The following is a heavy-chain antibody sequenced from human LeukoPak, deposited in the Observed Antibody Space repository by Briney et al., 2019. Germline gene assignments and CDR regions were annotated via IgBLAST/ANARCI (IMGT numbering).Heavy chain of an antibody. CDR1: GFTFSSYS. Sequence: GGSLRLSCAASGFTFSSYSMNWVRQAPGKGLEWVSSIGSSSNYIYYADSVKGRFIISRDNAKNSLYLQMKSLRAEDTAVYYCARVPGDYWGQGTLVTVSS. D-gene: IGHD3-10*01. J-gene: IGHJ4*02. CDR2: IGSSSNYI. V-gene: IGHV3-21*01. CDR3: ARVPGDY.